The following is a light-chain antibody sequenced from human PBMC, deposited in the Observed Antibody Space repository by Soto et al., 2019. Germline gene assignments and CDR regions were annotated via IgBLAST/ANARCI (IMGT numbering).Light chain of an antibody. CDR2: GAS. CDR3: QQYGSSGT. J-gene: IGKJ1*01. V-gene: IGKV3-20*01. CDR1: QSVSNNY. Sequence: ENVLTQAPVTLSLNPGERATLSCMASQSVSNNYLAWYQQKPGQAPRLVIFGASNRATGIPDRFSGSGSGTDFTLTISRLEPEDFAVYYCQQYGSSGTFGQGTKVDIK.